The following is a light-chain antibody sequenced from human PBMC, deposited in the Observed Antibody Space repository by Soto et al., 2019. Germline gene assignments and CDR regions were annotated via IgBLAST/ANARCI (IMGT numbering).Light chain of an antibody. CDR1: SSNIGGNT. CDR3: GTWDDSLSADV. V-gene: IGLV1-44*01. CDR2: SNN. Sequence: QSVLAQPPSASGAPGQRVTVSCSGSSSNIGGNTINWYQQLPGTAPKHLIFSNNHRPSGSPDRFSGSKSGTSASLAISGLQPEDEAHYFCGTWDDSLSADVFGAGTKLTVL. J-gene: IGLJ1*01.